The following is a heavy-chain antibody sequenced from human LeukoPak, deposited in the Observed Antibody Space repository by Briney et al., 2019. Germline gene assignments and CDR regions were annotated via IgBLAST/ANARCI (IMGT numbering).Heavy chain of an antibody. CDR1: GVSINGNY. J-gene: IGHJ5*02. D-gene: IGHD3-3*01. CDR3: ARVFRGVVTSNWFDP. Sequence: SETLSLTCTVSGVSINGNYWTWIRQLPGKGLEWIGLVSDTGDTDYNPSLKSRLTISADTSKSQLSLSLSSVTAADTALYYCARVFRGVVTSNWFDPWGQGTLVTVSS. CDR2: VSDTGDT. V-gene: IGHV4-59*01.